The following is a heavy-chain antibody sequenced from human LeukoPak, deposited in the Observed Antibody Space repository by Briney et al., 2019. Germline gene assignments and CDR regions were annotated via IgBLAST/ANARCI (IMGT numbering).Heavy chain of an antibody. J-gene: IGHJ5*02. Sequence: GRSLRLSCAASGFTFSSYAMHWVRQAPGKGLEWVAVISYDGSNKYYADSVKGRFTISRDNSKNTLYLQTNSLRAEDTAVYYCARDNGGKFDPWGQGTLVTVSS. CDR1: GFTFSSYA. D-gene: IGHD2-8*01. V-gene: IGHV3-30-3*01. CDR3: ARDNGGKFDP. CDR2: ISYDGSNK.